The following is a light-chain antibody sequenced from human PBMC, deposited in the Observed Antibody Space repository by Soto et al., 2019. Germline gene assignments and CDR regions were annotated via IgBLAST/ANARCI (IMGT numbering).Light chain of an antibody. Sequence: EIVLTQSPATLSLSPGERATLSCRASQSVGSYLGWYQQKPGQAPRLFIYDTSNRATGIPARFSGSGSGTDFTLTISSLEPEDFAVYYCQQRRSFPITFGQGTRLEVK. CDR3: QQRRSFPIT. J-gene: IGKJ5*01. CDR1: QSVGSY. V-gene: IGKV3-11*01. CDR2: DTS.